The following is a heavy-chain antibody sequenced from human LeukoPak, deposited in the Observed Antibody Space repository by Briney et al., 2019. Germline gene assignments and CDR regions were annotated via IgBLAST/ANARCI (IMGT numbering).Heavy chain of an antibody. J-gene: IGHJ5*02. CDR1: GYTFTSYG. CDR3: ARGLGGPGRNNWFDP. V-gene: IGHV1-18*01. Sequence: ASVKVSCKASGYTFTSYGISWVRQAPGQGLEWMGWISAYNGNTNYAQMLQGRVTMTTDTSTTTAYMELRSLRSDDTAIYYCARGLGGPGRNNWFDPWGQGTLVTVSS. D-gene: IGHD3-10*01. CDR2: ISAYNGNT.